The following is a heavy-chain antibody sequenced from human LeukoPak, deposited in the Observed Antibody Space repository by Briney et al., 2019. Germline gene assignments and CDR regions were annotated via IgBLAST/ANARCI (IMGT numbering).Heavy chain of an antibody. D-gene: IGHD1-26*01. CDR2: FDPEDGET. CDR1: GYTLTELS. J-gene: IGHJ5*02. Sequence: GASVKVSCKVSGYTLTELSMHWVRQAPGKGLEWMGGFDPEDGETIYAQKFQGRATMTEDTSTDTAYMELSSLRSEDTAVYYCATAKGGYGRWFDPWGQGTLVTVSS. CDR3: ATAKGGYGRWFDP. V-gene: IGHV1-24*01.